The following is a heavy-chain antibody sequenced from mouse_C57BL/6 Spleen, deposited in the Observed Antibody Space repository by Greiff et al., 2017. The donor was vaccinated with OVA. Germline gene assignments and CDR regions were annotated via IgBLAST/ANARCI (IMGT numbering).Heavy chain of an antibody. CDR1: GFTFSDYY. CDR2: INYDGSST. V-gene: IGHV5-16*01. Sequence: VMLVESEGGLVQPGGSMKLSCTASGFTFSDYYMAWVRQVPEKGLEWVANINYDGSSTYYLDSLKSRFIISRDNAKNILYLQMSSLKSEDTATYYWARGGNWEDYYAMDYWGQGTSVTVSS. J-gene: IGHJ4*01. CDR3: ARGGNWEDYYAMDY. D-gene: IGHD4-1*01.